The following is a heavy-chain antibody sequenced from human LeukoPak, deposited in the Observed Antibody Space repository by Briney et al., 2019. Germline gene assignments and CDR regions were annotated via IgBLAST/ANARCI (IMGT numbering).Heavy chain of an antibody. J-gene: IGHJ5*02. Sequence: SETLSLTCTVSGGSISSHYWSWIRQPPGKGLEWIGYIYYSGSTNYNPSLKSRVTISVDTSKNQSSLKLSSVTAADTAVYYCARGYYDSSGLPDWFDPWGQGTLVTVSS. CDR2: IYYSGST. V-gene: IGHV4-59*11. D-gene: IGHD3-22*01. CDR1: GGSISSHY. CDR3: ARGYYDSSGLPDWFDP.